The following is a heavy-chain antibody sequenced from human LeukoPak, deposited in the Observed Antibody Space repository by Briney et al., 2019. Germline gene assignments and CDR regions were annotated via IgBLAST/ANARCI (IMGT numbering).Heavy chain of an antibody. CDR1: GFTFSHYP. J-gene: IGHJ4*02. CDR3: ARGRYGDYVDY. CDR2: ISYAGGNE. Sequence: GGSLRLSCAASGFTFSHYPMHWVRQAPGKGLEWVAVISYAGGNEYYADSVKGRFTIPRDNSKNTLYLQMNSLRTEDTAFYYCARGRYGDYVDYWGQGTLVTVSS. D-gene: IGHD4-17*01. V-gene: IGHV3-30-3*01.